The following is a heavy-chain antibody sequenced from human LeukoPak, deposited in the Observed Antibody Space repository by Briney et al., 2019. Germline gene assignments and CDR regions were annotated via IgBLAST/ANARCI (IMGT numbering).Heavy chain of an antibody. CDR3: ARGGVHDYGDLQYYFDY. Sequence: PSETLSLTCTVSGGSISSSSYYWGWIRQPPGKGLEWVGSIYYSGSTYYNPSLKSRVTISVDTSKNQFSLKLSSVTAADTAVYYCARGGVHDYGDLQYYFDYWGQGTLVTVSS. CDR1: GGSISSSSYY. CDR2: IYYSGST. J-gene: IGHJ4*02. D-gene: IGHD4-17*01. V-gene: IGHV4-39*07.